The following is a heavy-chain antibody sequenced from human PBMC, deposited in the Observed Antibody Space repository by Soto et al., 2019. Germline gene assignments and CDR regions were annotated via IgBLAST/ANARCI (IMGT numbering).Heavy chain of an antibody. CDR2: LFSGASS. J-gene: IGHJ5*01. CDR3: ARDTYSSGWYDS. CDR1: GFTVSSGY. V-gene: IGHV3-53*05. Sequence: GGSLRLSCAASGFTVSSGYMAWFRQAPGKGLEWISVLFSGASSYYADSVKGRFTISRDNSKNTLSLEMSSLRVEDTAVYFCARDTYSSGWYDSWGQGTLVTVSS. D-gene: IGHD6-19*01.